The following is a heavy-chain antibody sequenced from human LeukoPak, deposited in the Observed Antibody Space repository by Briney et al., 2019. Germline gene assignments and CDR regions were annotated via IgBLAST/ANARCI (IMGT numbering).Heavy chain of an antibody. Sequence: GGSLRLSCAASGFTFSSYGMHWVRQAPGKGLEWVAVISYDGSNKYYADSVKGRFTISRDNSKNTLYLQMSNLRAEDTAVYYCAKELQDYYDSSGPDAFDIWGQGTMVTVSS. CDR1: GFTFSSYG. CDR3: AKELQDYYDSSGPDAFDI. V-gene: IGHV3-30*18. J-gene: IGHJ3*02. D-gene: IGHD3-22*01. CDR2: ISYDGSNK.